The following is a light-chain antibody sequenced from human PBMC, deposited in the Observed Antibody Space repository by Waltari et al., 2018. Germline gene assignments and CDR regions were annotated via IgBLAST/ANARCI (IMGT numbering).Light chain of an antibody. Sequence: EVVMTQSPATLSVSPGERVALSCRASQSVSTRLAWYQQKPGQAPRLLIHGASTRATGVPARFSGSGSGTEFTLAISGLQSEDSAIYYCQQYKNWWSFGQGTKVEI. J-gene: IGKJ1*01. CDR1: QSVSTR. CDR2: GAS. V-gene: IGKV3-15*01. CDR3: QQYKNWWS.